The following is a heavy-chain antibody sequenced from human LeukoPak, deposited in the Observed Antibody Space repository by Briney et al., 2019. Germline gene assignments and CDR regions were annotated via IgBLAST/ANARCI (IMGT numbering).Heavy chain of an antibody. J-gene: IGHJ4*02. CDR2: ISHTGNT. CDR1: GGSINGFH. V-gene: IGHV4-59*08. Sequence: SETLSLTCTVSGGSINGFHWGWVRQPPGKGLEYLGFISHTGNTNYSPSLKSRVTISIDTSKNHFSLELRSVTAADTAVYFCARVGDRGDDFYSHDYWGQGTLVSVSS. D-gene: IGHD2-21*02. CDR3: ARVGDRGDDFYSHDY.